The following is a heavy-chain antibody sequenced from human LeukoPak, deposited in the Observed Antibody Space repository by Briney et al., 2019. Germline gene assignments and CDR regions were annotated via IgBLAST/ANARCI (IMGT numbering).Heavy chain of an antibody. J-gene: IGHJ4*02. Sequence: EASVKVSCKASGYTFTSYDINWVRQATGQGLEWMGWMNPNSGNTGYAQKFQGRVTMTRNASISTAYMELSSLRSEDTAVYYCARARRNCSGGSCKQRITMIVVVQYYFDYWGQGTLVTVSS. CDR2: MNPNSGNT. D-gene: IGHD3-22*01. CDR1: GYTFTSYD. CDR3: ARARRNCSGGSCKQRITMIVVVQYYFDY. V-gene: IGHV1-8*01.